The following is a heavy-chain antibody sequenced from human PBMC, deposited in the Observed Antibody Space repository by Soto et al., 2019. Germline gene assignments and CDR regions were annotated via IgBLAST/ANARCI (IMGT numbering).Heavy chain of an antibody. CDR3: ARVGYCSGGSCYTEFDY. D-gene: IGHD2-15*01. J-gene: IGHJ4*02. CDR1: GGSISSYY. Sequence: QVQLQESGPGLVKPSETLSLTCTVSGGSISSYYWSWIRQPPGKGLEWIGYIYYSGSTNYNPSLKSRVTRSVDTSKNQFPLKLSSVTAADTAVYYCARVGYCSGGSCYTEFDYWGQGTLFTVSS. V-gene: IGHV4-59*01. CDR2: IYYSGST.